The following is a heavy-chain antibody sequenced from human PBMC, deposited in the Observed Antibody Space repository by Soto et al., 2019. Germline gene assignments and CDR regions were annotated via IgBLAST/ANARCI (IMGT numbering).Heavy chain of an antibody. CDR3: IRSPDTYSGYDSLRWGSGSWGSQRRDDAFDV. CDR1: GFTFSGSA. CDR2: IRSKANSYAT. Sequence: GGSLRLSCAASGFTFSGSAMHWVRQASGKGLEWVGRIRSKANSYATAYAASVKGRFTISRDDSKNTAYLQMNSLKTEDTAVYYCIRSPDTYSGYDSLRWGSGSWGSQRRDDAFDVWGQGTMVTVSS. J-gene: IGHJ3*01. V-gene: IGHV3-73*01. D-gene: IGHD5-12*01.